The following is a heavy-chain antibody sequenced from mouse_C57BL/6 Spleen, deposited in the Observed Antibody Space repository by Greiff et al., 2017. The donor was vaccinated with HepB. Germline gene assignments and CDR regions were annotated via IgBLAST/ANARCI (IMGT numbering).Heavy chain of an antibody. CDR2: IYPRSGNT. CDR1: GYTFTSYG. J-gene: IGHJ2*01. D-gene: IGHD2-3*01. V-gene: IGHV1-81*01. CDR3: ARIYDGYYYFDY. Sequence: QVQLQQSGAELARPGASVKLSCKASGYTFTSYGISWVKQRTGQGLEWIGEIYPRSGNTYYNEKFKGKATLTADKSSSTAYMELRSLTSEDSAVYFCARIYDGYYYFDYWGQGTTLTVSS.